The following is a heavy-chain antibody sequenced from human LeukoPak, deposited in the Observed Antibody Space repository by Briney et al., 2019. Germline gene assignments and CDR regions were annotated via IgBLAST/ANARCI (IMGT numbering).Heavy chain of an antibody. D-gene: IGHD3-10*01. J-gene: IGHJ4*02. CDR3: AKWKYGSDFGYFDY. CDR2: ISGNGATT. V-gene: IGHV3-23*01. Sequence: GGSLRLSCAASGFHFSSFAMSWVRQVPGKGLEWVSGISGNGATTHHADSVKGRFTIARDNSKNTLYLQMNSLRAEDTAVYYCAKWKYGSDFGYFDYWGQGTLATVSS. CDR1: GFHFSSFA.